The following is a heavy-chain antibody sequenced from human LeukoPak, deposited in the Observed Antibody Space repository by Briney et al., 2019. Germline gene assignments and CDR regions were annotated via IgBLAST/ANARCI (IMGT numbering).Heavy chain of an antibody. J-gene: IGHJ4*02. D-gene: IGHD3-22*01. Sequence: SETLSLTCAVFGGSLSGYYWSWLRQPPGKGLEWIAEISHSGTTNYNPSLKRRVTISVDTSKNQCSLKLSSVTAADTAVYYCASRSGFLWGQGTLVTVSS. CDR3: ASRSGFL. CDR1: GGSLSGYY. V-gene: IGHV4-34*01. CDR2: ISHSGTT.